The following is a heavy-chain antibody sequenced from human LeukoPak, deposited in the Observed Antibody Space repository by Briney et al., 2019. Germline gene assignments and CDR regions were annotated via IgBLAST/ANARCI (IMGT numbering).Heavy chain of an antibody. CDR3: ARRRGRTGDRYWFDP. V-gene: IGHV3-21*04. J-gene: IGHJ5*02. D-gene: IGHD7-27*01. CDR2: ISSSSSYI. CDR1: GFTFSSYS. Sequence: GGSLRLSCAASGFTFSSYSMNWVRQAPGKGLEWVSSISSSSSYIYYADSVKGRFTISRDNAKNSLYLQMNSLRAEDTAVYYCARRRGRTGDRYWFDPWGQGTLVTVSS.